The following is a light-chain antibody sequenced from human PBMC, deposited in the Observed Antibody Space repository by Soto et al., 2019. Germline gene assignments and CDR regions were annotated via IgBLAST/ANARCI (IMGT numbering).Light chain of an antibody. CDR1: SSDVGGYNY. CDR3: SSYTSSSNPV. V-gene: IGLV2-14*01. Sequence: QSVLTQPASVSGSPGQSITISCTGTSSDVGGYNYVSWYQQHPGKAPKLMIYEVSNRPSGVSNRFSGSKSGNTASLTISGLQAEAEADYYCSSYTSSSNPVFGNGTKVTV. J-gene: IGLJ1*01. CDR2: EVS.